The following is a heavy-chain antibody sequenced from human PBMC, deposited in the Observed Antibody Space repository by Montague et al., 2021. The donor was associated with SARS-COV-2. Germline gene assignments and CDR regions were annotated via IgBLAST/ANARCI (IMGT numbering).Heavy chain of an antibody. V-gene: IGHV3-30*04. CDR2: ISYYESNK. D-gene: IGHD6-13*01. J-gene: IGHJ3*01. CDR1: GFTFSSYA. Sequence: SLRLSWADSGFTFSSYAMHWVRQGPGKGLEWVAVISYYESNKYYADSVKGRFTISRDNSKNTLYLQMNSLRAEDTAVYYCATQAPGTPDAFDVWGQGTMVTVSS. CDR3: ATQAPGTPDAFDV.